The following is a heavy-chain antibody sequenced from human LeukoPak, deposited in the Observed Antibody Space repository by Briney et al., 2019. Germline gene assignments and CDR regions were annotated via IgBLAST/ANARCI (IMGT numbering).Heavy chain of an antibody. CDR1: GFSFSSYG. CDR3: AKDRFRYCSGGSCYNY. CDR2: IRYDGSNK. J-gene: IGHJ4*02. V-gene: IGHV3-30*02. Sequence: PGGSLRLSCAASGFSFSSYGMHWVRQAPGKGLEWVAFIRYDGSNKYYADSVKGRFTISRDNSKNTLYLQMNSLRAEDTAVYYCAKDRFRYCSGGSCYNYWGQGTLVTVSS. D-gene: IGHD2-15*01.